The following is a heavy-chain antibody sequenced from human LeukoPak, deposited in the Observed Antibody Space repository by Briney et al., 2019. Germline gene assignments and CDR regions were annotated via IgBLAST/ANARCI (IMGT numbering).Heavy chain of an antibody. J-gene: IGHJ4*02. Sequence: SETLSLTCTVSGYSISSGYYWGWIRQPPGKGLEWIGSIYHSGSTNYNPSLKSRVTISVDPSKNQFSLKLSSVTAADTAVYYCARDQDYYGSGSYGPDYWGQGILVTVSS. CDR1: GYSISSGYY. CDR3: ARDQDYYGSGSYGPDY. D-gene: IGHD3-10*01. V-gene: IGHV4-38-2*02. CDR2: IYHSGST.